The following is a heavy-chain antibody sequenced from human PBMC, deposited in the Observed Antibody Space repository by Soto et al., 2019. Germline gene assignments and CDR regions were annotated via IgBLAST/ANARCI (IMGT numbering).Heavy chain of an antibody. Sequence: QVQLQESGPGLVKPSETLSLTCTVSGGSISNHYWNWIRQPPGKGLEWIGYIYYNGNTNYNPTLKSRVTMSVDTSKNQISLKLSSVTVADTAVYYCTRANWYSEYWGQGTLVTVSS. V-gene: IGHV4-59*11. D-gene: IGHD7-27*01. CDR3: TRANWYSEY. CDR1: GGSISNHY. J-gene: IGHJ4*02. CDR2: IYYNGNT.